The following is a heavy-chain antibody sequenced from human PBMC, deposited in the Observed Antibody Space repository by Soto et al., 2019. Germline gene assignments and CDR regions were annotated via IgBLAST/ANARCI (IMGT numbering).Heavy chain of an antibody. D-gene: IGHD3-3*01. CDR2: IYHSGST. J-gene: IGHJ5*02. CDR3: ARVYGTYYDFWSGYNPSGFWFDP. Sequence: PSETLSLTCAVSGGSISSGGYSWSWIRQPPGKGLEWIGYIYHSGSTYYNPSLKSRVTISVDRSKNQFSLKLSSVTAADTAVYYCARVYGTYYDFWSGYNPSGFWFDPWGQGTLVTV. CDR1: GGSISSGGYS. V-gene: IGHV4-30-2*01.